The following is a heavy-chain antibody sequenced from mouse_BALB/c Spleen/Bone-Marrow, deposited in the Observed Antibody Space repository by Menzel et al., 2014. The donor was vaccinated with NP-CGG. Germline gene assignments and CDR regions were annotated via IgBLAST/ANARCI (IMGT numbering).Heavy chain of an antibody. J-gene: IGHJ2*01. V-gene: IGHV5-9-3*01. Sequence: EVKVVESGGGLAKPGGSLKLSCAASGFTFSSYAMSWVRQTPEKRLEWVATISSGGSYTYYPDSVKGRFTISRDNAKNPLYLQMSSLRSEDTAMYYRARHEITRLLDYWGQGTTLTVSS. D-gene: IGHD2-4*01. CDR2: ISSGGSYT. CDR1: GFTFSSYA. CDR3: ARHEITRLLDY.